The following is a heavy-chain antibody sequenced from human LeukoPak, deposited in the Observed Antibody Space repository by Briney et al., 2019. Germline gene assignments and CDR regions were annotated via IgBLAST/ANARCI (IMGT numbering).Heavy chain of an antibody. CDR1: GFTVSSNY. Sequence: AGGSLRLSCAASGFTVSSNYMSWVRQAPGKGLEWVSVIYSGGSTYYADSVKGRFTISRDNSKNTLYLQMNSLRAEDTAVYYCARTTVTTYPSFDYWGQGTLVTASS. V-gene: IGHV3-53*01. J-gene: IGHJ4*02. CDR3: ARTTVTTYPSFDY. D-gene: IGHD4-17*01. CDR2: IYSGGST.